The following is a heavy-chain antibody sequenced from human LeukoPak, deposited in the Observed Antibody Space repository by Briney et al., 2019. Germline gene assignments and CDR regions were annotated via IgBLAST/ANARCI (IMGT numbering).Heavy chain of an antibody. CDR2: ISGSGGST. V-gene: IGHV3-23*01. CDR3: ARGDYGGKKGGVDY. Sequence: GGSLRLSCAASGFTFSSYGVSWVRQAPGKGPEWVSAISGSGGSTYYADSVKGRFTISRDNSKNTLYLQMNSLRAEDTAVYYCARGDYGGKKGGVDYWGQGTLVTVSS. D-gene: IGHD4-23*01. CDR1: GFTFSSYG. J-gene: IGHJ4*02.